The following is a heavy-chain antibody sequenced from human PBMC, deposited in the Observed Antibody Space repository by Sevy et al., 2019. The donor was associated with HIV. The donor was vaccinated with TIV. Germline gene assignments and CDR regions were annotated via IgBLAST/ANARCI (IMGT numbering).Heavy chain of an antibody. D-gene: IGHD1-1*01. Sequence: GGSLRLSCASSGFTFSDYWMTWVRQAPEKGLEWVANIKQAGSEKFYVDSVKGRFTISRDNAKNSLYLQMTSLRADDTALYYCARGQLVQDYWGQRTLVTVSS. J-gene: IGHJ4*02. CDR1: GFTFSDYW. CDR3: ARGQLVQDY. CDR2: IKQAGSEK. V-gene: IGHV3-7*01.